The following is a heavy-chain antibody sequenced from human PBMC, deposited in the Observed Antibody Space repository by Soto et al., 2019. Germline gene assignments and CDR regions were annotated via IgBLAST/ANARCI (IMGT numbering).Heavy chain of an antibody. Sequence: ALETMCLPCTVAGGSISSYYWSWIRQPPGKGLEWIGYIYYSGSTNYNPSLKSRVTISVDTSKNQFSLKLSSVTAADTAVYYCARRWGRGFDYWGQGTLVTVSS. V-gene: IGHV4-59*08. J-gene: IGHJ4*02. CDR2: IYYSGST. CDR1: GGSISSYY. D-gene: IGHD2-15*01. CDR3: ARRWGRGFDY.